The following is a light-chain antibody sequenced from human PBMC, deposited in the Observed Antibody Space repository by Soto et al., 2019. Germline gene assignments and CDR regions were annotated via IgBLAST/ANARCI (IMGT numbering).Light chain of an antibody. Sequence: DIQMTQSPSTLSPSVGDRVTITCRASQNIVNWLAWYQQKPGKAPKILIYGASTLERGVPSRFSGSGSGTEFTLTITNLPPDDSATYYCQQYNTYSATFGQGTRLEIK. J-gene: IGKJ5*01. CDR3: QQYNTYSAT. CDR1: QNIVNW. CDR2: GAS. V-gene: IGKV1-5*01.